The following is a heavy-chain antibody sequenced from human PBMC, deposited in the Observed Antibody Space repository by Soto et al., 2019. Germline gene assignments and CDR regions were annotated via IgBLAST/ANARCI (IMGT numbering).Heavy chain of an antibody. V-gene: IGHV3-49*03. CDR2: IRSKAYGGTT. CDR1: GFTFGDDA. CDR3: TRDLFY. J-gene: IGHJ4*02. Sequence: PGGSLRLSCTASGFTFGDDAMSWFRQAPGKGLEWVGFIRSKAYGGTTEYAASVKGRFTISRDDSKSIAYLQMNSLKTEDTAVYYCTRDLFYWGQGTLVTVSS.